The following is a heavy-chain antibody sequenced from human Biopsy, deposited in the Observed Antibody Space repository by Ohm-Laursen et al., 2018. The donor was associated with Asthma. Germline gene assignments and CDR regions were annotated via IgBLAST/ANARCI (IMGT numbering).Heavy chain of an antibody. Sequence: SSVKVSCKASGGTFSSDAISWVRQDPGQGLEWMGGIMPIFGTPNYAQKFQHRLTITADDSTTTVYMELSSLKLEDTAVYFCARSYCGGDCYSPFDYWGQGSLVTVSS. J-gene: IGHJ4*02. CDR2: IMPIFGTP. D-gene: IGHD2-21*01. CDR1: GGTFSSDA. V-gene: IGHV1-69*01. CDR3: ARSYCGGDCYSPFDY.